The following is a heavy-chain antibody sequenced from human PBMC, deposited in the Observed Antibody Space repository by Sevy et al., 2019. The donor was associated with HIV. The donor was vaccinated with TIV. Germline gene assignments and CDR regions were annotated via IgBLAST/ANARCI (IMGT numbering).Heavy chain of an antibody. CDR3: ARVFRIAAAGTTILNWFDP. CDR1: GFTFSSYS. D-gene: IGHD6-13*01. J-gene: IGHJ5*02. V-gene: IGHV3-21*01. CDR2: ISSSSSYI. Sequence: GGSLRLSCAASGFTFSSYSMNWVRQAPGKGLEWVSSISSSSSYIYYADSVKGRFTISRDNAKNSLYLQMNSLRAEDTAVYYFARVFRIAAAGTTILNWFDPWGQGTLVTVSS.